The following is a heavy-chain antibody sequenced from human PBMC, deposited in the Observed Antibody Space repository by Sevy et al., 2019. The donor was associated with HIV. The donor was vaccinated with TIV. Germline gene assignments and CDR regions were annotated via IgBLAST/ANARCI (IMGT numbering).Heavy chain of an antibody. D-gene: IGHD6-6*01. CDR1: GGTFSSYA. V-gene: IGHV1-69*13. CDR2: IIPIFGTA. CDR3: ARGQNIAAEVWFDP. Sequence: ASVKVSCKASGGTFSSYAISWVRQAPGPGLEWMGGIIPIFGTANYAQKFQGRVTITADESTSTAYMELSSLRSEDTAVYYCARGQNIAAEVWFDPWGQGTLVTVSS. J-gene: IGHJ5*02.